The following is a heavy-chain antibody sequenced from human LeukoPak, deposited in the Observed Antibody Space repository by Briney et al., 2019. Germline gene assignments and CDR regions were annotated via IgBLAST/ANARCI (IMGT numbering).Heavy chain of an antibody. Sequence: GGSLRLSCAASGFILSNHWMTWVRQAPGKGPEWVANMNKDGSEKYYVDSVEGRFTISRDTAKNSLYLQMNNLRDEDTAVFYCASGSGHWGQGTLVTVSS. D-gene: IGHD2-2*03. V-gene: IGHV3-7*01. J-gene: IGHJ4*02. CDR1: GFILSNHW. CDR3: ASGSGH. CDR2: MNKDGSEK.